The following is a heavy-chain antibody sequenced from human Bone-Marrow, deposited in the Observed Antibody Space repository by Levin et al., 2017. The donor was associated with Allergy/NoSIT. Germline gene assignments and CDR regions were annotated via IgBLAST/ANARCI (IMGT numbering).Heavy chain of an antibody. Sequence: GGSLRLSCATSGFTFTDYSMHWVRQVPGKGLEWVAVISYDGSDKYYADSVKGRFTISSDQSKNTVYLQMNSLRGEDTAVYYCARDGEQLAQYYFDYWGHGTLVTVSS. D-gene: IGHD6-6*01. CDR3: ARDGEQLAQYYFDY. V-gene: IGHV3-30*04. CDR2: ISYDGSDK. CDR1: GFTFTDYS. J-gene: IGHJ4*01.